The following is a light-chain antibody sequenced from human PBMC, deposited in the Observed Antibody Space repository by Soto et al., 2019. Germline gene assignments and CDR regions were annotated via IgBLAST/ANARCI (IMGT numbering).Light chain of an antibody. V-gene: IGKV1-9*01. Sequence: DIQLTQSPSFLSASVGDRVTITCRASQGISSDLAWYQQNPGKAPKLLIYAASTMESGVPSRFSATVSGTEFSLTITSLQPEDFATYYCQQLFDSPITFGQGTRLEIK. CDR2: AAS. CDR1: QGISSD. J-gene: IGKJ5*01. CDR3: QQLFDSPIT.